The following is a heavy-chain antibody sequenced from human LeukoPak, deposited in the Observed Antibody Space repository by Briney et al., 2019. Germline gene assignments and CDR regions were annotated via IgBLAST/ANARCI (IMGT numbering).Heavy chain of an antibody. Sequence: GGSLRLSCAASGFTFSNYNMNRVRQAPGKGLEWVSYISSGSSSAIYYADSVKGRFTVSRDNAKNSLYLQMNSLRAEDTAVYYCAREYLRRKTGYFDYWGQGTLVTVSS. J-gene: IGHJ4*02. CDR3: AREYLRRKTGYFDY. CDR1: GFTFSNYN. V-gene: IGHV3-48*01. CDR2: ISSGSSSAI. D-gene: IGHD1-14*01.